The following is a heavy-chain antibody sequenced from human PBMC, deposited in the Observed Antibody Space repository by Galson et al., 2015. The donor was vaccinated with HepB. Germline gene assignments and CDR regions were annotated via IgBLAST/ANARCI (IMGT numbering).Heavy chain of an antibody. J-gene: IGHJ6*02. D-gene: IGHD3-16*01. V-gene: IGHV3-48*01. CDR1: GFTFTRYS. Sequence: LRLSCAASGFTFTRYSINWVRQAPGKGLEWLSYISSSSSAIYYADSVKGRFSVSRGSAKNSMYLQMNSLRGEDTAVYYCARDRLGDYSMDVWGQGTTVTVSS. CDR2: ISSSSSAI. CDR3: ARDRLGDYSMDV.